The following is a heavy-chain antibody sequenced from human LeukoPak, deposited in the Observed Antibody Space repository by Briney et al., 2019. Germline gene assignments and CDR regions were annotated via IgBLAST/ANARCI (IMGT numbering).Heavy chain of an antibody. Sequence: SETLSLTCTVSGDSISSSTYYWGWIRQPPGKGLEWVGSTSYSRSTYYNPSLKSRVTISVDTSKNQFSLKLTSVTAADTAVYYCARHARFSSSYNWFDPWGQGTLVTVSS. J-gene: IGHJ5*02. D-gene: IGHD6-13*01. V-gene: IGHV4-39*01. CDR3: ARHARFSSSYNWFDP. CDR1: GDSISSSTYY. CDR2: TSYSRST.